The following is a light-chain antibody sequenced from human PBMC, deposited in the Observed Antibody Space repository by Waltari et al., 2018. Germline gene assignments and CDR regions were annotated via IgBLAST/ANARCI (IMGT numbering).Light chain of an antibody. CDR2: KTS. CDR3: QQYKSYPLT. V-gene: IGKV1-5*03. J-gene: IGKJ4*01. Sequence: DIQMTQSPSTLYASVGDRVTITGRASQSRITWLAWYQQKPGKAHKLLIYKTSNLESGVPSRFSDSGSVTEFTLTISRLQPDDFATYYCQQYKSYPLTFGGGTKVDIK. CDR1: QSRITW.